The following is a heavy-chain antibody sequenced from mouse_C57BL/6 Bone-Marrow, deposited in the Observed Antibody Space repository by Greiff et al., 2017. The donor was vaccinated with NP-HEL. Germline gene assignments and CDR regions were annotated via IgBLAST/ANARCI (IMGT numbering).Heavy chain of an antibody. CDR2: ISYDGSN. CDR1: GYSFTSGYY. V-gene: IGHV3-6*01. Sequence: EVQLQESGPGLVKPSQSLSLTCSVTGYSFTSGYYWNWIRQFPGNKLEWMGYISYDGSNNYNPSLKNRISITRDTSKNQFFLKLNSVTTGDTATYYCARDSNYWGQGTTLTVSS. J-gene: IGHJ2*01. CDR3: ARDSNY. D-gene: IGHD2-5*01.